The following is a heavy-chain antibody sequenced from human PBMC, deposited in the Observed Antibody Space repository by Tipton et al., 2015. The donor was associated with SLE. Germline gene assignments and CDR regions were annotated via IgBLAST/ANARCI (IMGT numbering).Heavy chain of an antibody. CDR2: TCASGAT. V-gene: IGHV4-61*02. CDR1: GGSISSDRYF. J-gene: IGHJ2*01. CDR3: ARDPLAVGDGESLDL. Sequence: TLSLTCTVSGGSISSDRYFWSWIRRPAGKGLEWIGRTCASGATNYNPSFKSRLTISIDTSKNYFSLNLSSWTAADTAVYFCARDPLAVGDGESLDLWGRGTLVTVSS. D-gene: IGHD1-26*01.